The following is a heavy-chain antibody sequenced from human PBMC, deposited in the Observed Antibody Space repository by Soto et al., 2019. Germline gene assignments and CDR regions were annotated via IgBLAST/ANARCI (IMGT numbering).Heavy chain of an antibody. CDR1: GGSISSSSYY. CDR2: IYYSGST. J-gene: IGHJ5*02. V-gene: IGHV4-39*01. Sequence: SETLSLTCTVSGGSISSSSYYWGWIRQPPGKGLEWIGSIYYSGSTYYNPSLKSRVTISVDTSKNQFSLKLSSVTAADTAVYYCARHRILYCSGGSCYENWFDPWGQGTLVTVSS. CDR3: ARHRILYCSGGSCYENWFDP. D-gene: IGHD2-15*01.